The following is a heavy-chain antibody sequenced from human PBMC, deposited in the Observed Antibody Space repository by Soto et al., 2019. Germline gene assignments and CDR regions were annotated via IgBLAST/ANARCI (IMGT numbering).Heavy chain of an antibody. V-gene: IGHV1-3*01. CDR2: INAGNGNT. CDR1: GYTFTSYA. Sequence: GASVKVSCKASGYTFTSYAMHWLRQAPGQRLEWMGWINAGNGNTKYSQKFQGRVTITRDTSASTAYMELSSLRSEDTAVYYCARSPPRYSSGWHDYWGQGTLVTVSS. J-gene: IGHJ4*02. D-gene: IGHD6-19*01. CDR3: ARSPPRYSSGWHDY.